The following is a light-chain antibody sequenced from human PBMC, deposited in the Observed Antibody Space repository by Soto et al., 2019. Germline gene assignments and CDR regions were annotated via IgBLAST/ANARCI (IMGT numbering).Light chain of an antibody. CDR1: QSVNTF. V-gene: IGKV3-11*01. Sequence: EIVLTQSPATLSLTPGERATLSYRASQSVNTFLAWYQQKPGQSPRLLIYDTSFRATGIPTRFSGSGSGTGFSLTISSLEPEDAAVYYCQQYGSSPITFGQGTRLEI. J-gene: IGKJ5*01. CDR2: DTS. CDR3: QQYGSSPIT.